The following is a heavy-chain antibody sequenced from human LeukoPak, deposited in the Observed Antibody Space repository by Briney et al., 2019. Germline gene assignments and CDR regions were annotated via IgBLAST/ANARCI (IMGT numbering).Heavy chain of an antibody. V-gene: IGHV4-4*07. D-gene: IGHD2-2*01. J-gene: IGHJ4*02. CDR2: IYSSGST. CDR3: ARVKASSTSWTFDQ. Sequence: PSETLSLTCSVSGGSTNSYYWSWIRQSGGKGLEWIGRIYSSGSTVYNPSLNSRLTMSIDTSKNQFSLTLMSVTATDTAVYYCARVKASSTSWTFDQWGQGALVTVSS. CDR1: GGSTNSYY.